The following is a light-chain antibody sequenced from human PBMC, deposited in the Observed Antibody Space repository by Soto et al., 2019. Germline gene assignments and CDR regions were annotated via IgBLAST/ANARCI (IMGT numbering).Light chain of an antibody. CDR3: QSYDSSLSGDV. CDR2: VNS. J-gene: IGLJ1*01. Sequence: QTVVTQPPSVSGAPGQRVTVSCTGSSSNIGAGYDVHWYQQLPGTAPKLLIYVNSNRPSGVPDRFSGSKSGTSASLAITGLQAEDEADYYCQSYDSSLSGDVFGAGTKVTVL. V-gene: IGLV1-40*01. CDR1: SSNIGAGYD.